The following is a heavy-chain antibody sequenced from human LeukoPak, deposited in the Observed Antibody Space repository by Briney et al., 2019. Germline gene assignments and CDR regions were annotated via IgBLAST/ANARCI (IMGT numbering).Heavy chain of an antibody. D-gene: IGHD1-26*01. CDR1: GFTFDDST. V-gene: IGHV3-43*01. Sequence: GGSLRLSCAASGFTFDDSTMHWVRQAPGKGLEWVSLITWDSGSIFYADSVKGRFTISRDNSKNSLYLQMDSLRAEDTAFYYCAKETSGTYASWGPVTLVTVSS. CDR2: ITWDSGSI. CDR3: AKETSGTYAS. J-gene: IGHJ5*02.